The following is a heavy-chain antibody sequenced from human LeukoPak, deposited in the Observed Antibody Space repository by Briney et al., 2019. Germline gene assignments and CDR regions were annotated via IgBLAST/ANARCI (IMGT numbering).Heavy chain of an antibody. J-gene: IGHJ4*02. CDR3: ARVKTGRARRPYYFDY. Sequence: SETLSLTCAVYGGSFSGYYWSWIRQPPGKGLEWIGEINHSGSTNYNPSLKSRVTISVDTSKNQFSLKLSSVTAADTAVYYCARVKTGRARRPYYFDYWGQGTLVTVSS. D-gene: IGHD3-10*01. CDR2: INHSGST. V-gene: IGHV4-34*01. CDR1: GGSFSGYY.